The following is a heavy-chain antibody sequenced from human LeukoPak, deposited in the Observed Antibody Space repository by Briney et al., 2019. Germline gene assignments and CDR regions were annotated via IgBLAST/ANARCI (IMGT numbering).Heavy chain of an antibody. CDR2: NRSDSCNT. V-gene: IGHV1-2*06. CDR3: ARDLSSTPNWELDY. J-gene: IGHJ4*02. CDR1: GYTFTQYF. D-gene: IGHD1-26*01. Sequence: ASVKVSCKSSGYTFTQYFIHWVRQAPGQGLEWMGRNRSDSCNTEYAQRFQGRVTMTRDTSITTVYTDLHSLTFDDAAVYYCARDLSSTPNWELDYWGQGALVTVSS.